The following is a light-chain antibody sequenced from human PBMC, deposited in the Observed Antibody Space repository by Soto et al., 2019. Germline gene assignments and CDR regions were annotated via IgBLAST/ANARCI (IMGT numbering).Light chain of an antibody. J-gene: IGLJ2*01. Sequence: LTQPRSVSGSRGQSVTITCSGTSSDIGHYNYVSWYQQHPGRAPKLIIYDVIKRPAGVPDRFSGSKTGNTASLTISGLQADDEADYYCSSYAGRYSVVFGGGTKVTVL. CDR1: SSDIGHYNY. CDR2: DVI. CDR3: SSYAGRYSVV. V-gene: IGLV2-11*01.